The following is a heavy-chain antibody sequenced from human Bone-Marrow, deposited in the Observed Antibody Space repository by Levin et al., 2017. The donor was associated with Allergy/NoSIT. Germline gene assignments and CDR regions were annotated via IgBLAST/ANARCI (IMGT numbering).Heavy chain of an antibody. CDR1: GFTFDDYT. J-gene: IGHJ3*01. CDR3: VKDSNSNWYARSAFVV. Sequence: QAGGSLRLSCAASGFTFDDYTVHWVRQGPGKGLEWVSGITWNSDTIRYADSVRGRFTISRNNAKNSLYLQMNSLRAEDTALYYCVKDSNSNWYARSAFVVWGQGTMVTVSS. V-gene: IGHV3-9*01. D-gene: IGHD6-13*01. CDR2: ITWNSDTI.